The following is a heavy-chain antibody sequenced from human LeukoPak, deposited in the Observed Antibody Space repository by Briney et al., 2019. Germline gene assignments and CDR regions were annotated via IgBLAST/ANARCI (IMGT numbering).Heavy chain of an antibody. CDR2: ISYDGSNK. CDR1: GFTFSSYG. Sequence: PGGSLRLSCAASGFTFSSYGMHWVRQAPGKGLEWVAVISYDGSNKYYADSVRGRFTISRDNSKNTLYLQMNSLRAEDTAVYYCAKDQRMLELLDRLGMLDYWGQGTLVTVSS. D-gene: IGHD1-7*01. J-gene: IGHJ4*02. CDR3: AKDQRMLELLDRLGMLDY. V-gene: IGHV3-30*18.